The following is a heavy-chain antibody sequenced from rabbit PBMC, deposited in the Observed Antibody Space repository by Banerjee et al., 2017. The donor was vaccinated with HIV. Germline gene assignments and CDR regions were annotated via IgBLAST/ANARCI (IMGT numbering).Heavy chain of an antibody. CDR1: GFSFSTYY. J-gene: IGHJ4*01. D-gene: IGHD8-1*01. V-gene: IGHV1S40*01. CDR3: AREGAGGSDYSGINL. CDR2: IFAGSGGST. Sequence: QSLEESGGDLVKPGASLTLTCTASGFSFSTYYMCWVRQAPGKGLEWIGCIFAGSGGSTYYASWAKGRFTISKTSSTTVTLQMTSLTAADTATYFCAREGAGGSDYSGINLWGQGTLVTVS.